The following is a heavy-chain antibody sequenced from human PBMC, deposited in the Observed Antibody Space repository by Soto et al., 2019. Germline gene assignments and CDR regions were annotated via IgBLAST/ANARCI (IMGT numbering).Heavy chain of an antibody. D-gene: IGHD2-21*01. CDR2: ISGSGRIT. CDR1: GFSFSAYA. Sequence: DVQLLESGGGLAQPGGSLRLSCVASGFSFSAYAMSWVRQSPGKGFEWVSTISGSGRITNYADSVKGRFTTSKDTSTNTLYLHMNSLIADDTAVYYCVKERIELWLIDYWGQGTRVTVSS. CDR3: VKERIELWLIDY. J-gene: IGHJ4*02. V-gene: IGHV3-23*01.